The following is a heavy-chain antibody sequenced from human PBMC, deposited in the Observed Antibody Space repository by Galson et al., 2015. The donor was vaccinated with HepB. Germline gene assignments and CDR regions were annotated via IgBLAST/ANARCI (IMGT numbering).Heavy chain of an antibody. CDR2: ISYDGSNK. V-gene: IGHV3-30*18. Sequence: SLRLSCAASGFTFSSYGMHWVRQAPGKGLEWVAVISYDGSNKYYADSVKGRFTISRDNSKNTLYLQMNSLRAEDTAVYYCAKDLTAVIDYWGHGTLFTASS. CDR3: AKDLTAVIDY. J-gene: IGHJ4*01. CDR1: GFTFSSYG. D-gene: IGHD4-11*01.